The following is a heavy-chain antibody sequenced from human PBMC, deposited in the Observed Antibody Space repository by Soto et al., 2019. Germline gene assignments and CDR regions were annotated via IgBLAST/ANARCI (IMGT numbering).Heavy chain of an antibody. CDR2: ISAYNGNT. V-gene: IGHV1-18*01. CDR1: GYTFTSYG. J-gene: IGHJ4*02. D-gene: IGHD3-3*01. CDR3: ARGRSDPRYYDFWSGYYTDY. Sequence: ASVKVSCKASGYTFTSYGISWVRQAPGQGPEWMGWISAYNGNTNYAQKLQGRVTMTTDTSTSTAYMELRSLRSDDTAVYYCARGRSDPRYYDFWSGYYTDYWGQGTLVTVSS.